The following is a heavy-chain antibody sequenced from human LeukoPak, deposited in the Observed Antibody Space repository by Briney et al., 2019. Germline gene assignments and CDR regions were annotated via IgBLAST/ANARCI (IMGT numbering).Heavy chain of an antibody. CDR2: IRYDGSNK. Sequence: PGGCLRLSCAASGFTFSSYGMSWVRQAPGKGLEWVAFIRYDGSNKYYADSVKGRFTISRDNSKNTLYLQMSSLRAEDTAVYYCAKDKQRNQLLWDWYFDLWGRGTLVTVSS. CDR3: AKDKQRNQLLWDWYFDL. CDR1: GFTFSSYG. D-gene: IGHD2-2*01. J-gene: IGHJ2*01. V-gene: IGHV3-30*02.